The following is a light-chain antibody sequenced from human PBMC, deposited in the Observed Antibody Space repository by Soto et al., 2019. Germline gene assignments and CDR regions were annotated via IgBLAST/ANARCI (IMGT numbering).Light chain of an antibody. Sequence: QSALTQPASVSGSPGQWITISCTGTSRDVGGYNYVFWHQQHPGKAPKVIITEVSNRPSGVSNRFSGSKSGNTASLTISGRQAEDEADYYCSSYVNYNTFVIFGGGTQLTVL. V-gene: IGLV2-14*01. CDR2: EVS. J-gene: IGLJ2*01. CDR3: SSYVNYNTFVI. CDR1: SRDVGGYNY.